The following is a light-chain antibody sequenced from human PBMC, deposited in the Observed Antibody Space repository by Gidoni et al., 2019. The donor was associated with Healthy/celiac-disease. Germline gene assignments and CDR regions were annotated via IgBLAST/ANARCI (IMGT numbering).Light chain of an antibody. V-gene: IGKV3-11*01. CDR3: QQRSNWPLLT. CDR1: QSVSSY. J-gene: IGKJ4*01. Sequence: ETVLTQSPATLSLSPGERATLSCRARQSVSSYLAWYQQKPGQAPRLLIYDASNRATGIPARFSGSGSGTDFTLTISSLVPEDFAVYYCQQRSNWPLLTFGGGTKVEIK. CDR2: DAS.